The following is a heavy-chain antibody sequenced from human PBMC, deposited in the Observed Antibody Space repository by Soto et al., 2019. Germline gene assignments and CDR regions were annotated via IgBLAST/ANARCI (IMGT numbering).Heavy chain of an antibody. V-gene: IGHV4-34*01. Sequence: PSETLSLTWAVYGGSFRGYDWSWIRQPPGKGLEWIGEINHSGSTNYNPSLKSRVTISVDTSKNQFSLKLSSVTAADTAVYYCARLICSSTSCYEFDYWGQGTLVTVSS. CDR1: GGSFRGYD. D-gene: IGHD2-2*01. J-gene: IGHJ4*02. CDR2: INHSGST. CDR3: ARLICSSTSCYEFDY.